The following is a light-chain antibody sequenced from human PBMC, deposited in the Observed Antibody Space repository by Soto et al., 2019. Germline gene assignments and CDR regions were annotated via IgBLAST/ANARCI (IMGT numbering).Light chain of an antibody. CDR1: QSVSSN. V-gene: IGKV3-15*01. J-gene: IGKJ5*01. CDR2: GAS. CDR3: QKYNNWPAPIT. Sequence: EIVMTQSPATLSVSPGERATLSCRASQSVSSNLAWYQQKPGQAPRLLLSGASTRATGIPARFSGSGSGTEFTLTICSLQAEDVAVSYCQKYNNWPAPITFGQGKRLELK.